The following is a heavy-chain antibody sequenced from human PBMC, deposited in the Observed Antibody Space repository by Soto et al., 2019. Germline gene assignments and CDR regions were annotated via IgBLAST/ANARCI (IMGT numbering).Heavy chain of an antibody. J-gene: IGHJ2*01. CDR2: IYYSGST. Sequence: QVQLQESGPGLVKPSETLSLTCTVSGGSISSYYCSWIRQPPGKGLEWIGYIYYSGSTNYNPSLKRRVTISVDTSKNQFPLKLSSVTAADTAVYYSARGILTVTTAWYFDLWGRGTLVTVSS. D-gene: IGHD4-17*01. V-gene: IGHV4-59*08. CDR1: GGSISSYY. CDR3: ARGILTVTTAWYFDL.